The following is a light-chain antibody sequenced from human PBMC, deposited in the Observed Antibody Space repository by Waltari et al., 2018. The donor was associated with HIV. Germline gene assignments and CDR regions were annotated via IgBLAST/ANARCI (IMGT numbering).Light chain of an antibody. J-gene: IGLJ2*01. CDR2: GNN. CDR3: QSYDSSLTGSV. V-gene: IGLV1-40*01. CDR1: SPNIGAGYD. Sequence: QSVLTQPPSVSGAPGQRVTISSTGSSPNIGAGYDVPWYQQVPGTAPKLLIYGNNNRPSGVPDRFSASKSGASPSLAITGLQAEDEADYYCQSYDSSLTGSVFGGGTKLTVL.